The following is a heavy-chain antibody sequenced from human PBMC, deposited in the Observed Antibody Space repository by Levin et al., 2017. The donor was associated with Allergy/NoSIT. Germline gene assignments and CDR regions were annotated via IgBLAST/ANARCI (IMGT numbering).Heavy chain of an antibody. CDR3: ARNTYYYDSSGLRHEYFQH. D-gene: IGHD3-22*01. V-gene: IGHV3-23*01. Sequence: GGSLRLSCAASGFTFSSYAMSWVRQAPGKGLEWVSAISGSGGSTYYADSVKGRFTISRDNSKNTLYLQMNSLRAEDTAVYYCARNTYYYDSSGLRHEYFQHWGQGTLVTVSS. J-gene: IGHJ1*01. CDR1: GFTFSSYA. CDR2: ISGSGGST.